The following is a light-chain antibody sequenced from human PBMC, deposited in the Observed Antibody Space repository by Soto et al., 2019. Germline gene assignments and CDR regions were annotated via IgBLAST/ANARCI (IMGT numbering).Light chain of an antibody. CDR1: QSIGRS. Sequence: EIVMTQSPATMSVSPGEEATLSCRASQSIGRSLAWYQETSGQAPRLLIYGASARATGIPARFIGTGSGTDFTLIISSLQSEDFAVYYCQQYYDWPLTFGGGTKVGIK. J-gene: IGKJ4*01. CDR2: GAS. V-gene: IGKV3-15*01. CDR3: QQYYDWPLT.